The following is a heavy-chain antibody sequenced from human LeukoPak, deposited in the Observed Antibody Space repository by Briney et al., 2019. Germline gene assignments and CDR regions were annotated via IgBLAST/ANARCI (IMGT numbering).Heavy chain of an antibody. Sequence: GGSLRLSCAASGFTFDDYAIHWVRQAPGKGLEWVCVISGDGGFTSFADSVKGRFTISRDNSNDSLYLQMNSLRAEDTALYYCAKDWGDVGVLGIQYYFDYWGQGTLVTVSS. CDR3: AKDWGDVGVLGIQYYFDY. V-gene: IGHV3-43*02. CDR1: GFTFDDYA. J-gene: IGHJ4*02. CDR2: ISGDGGFT. D-gene: IGHD3-10*02.